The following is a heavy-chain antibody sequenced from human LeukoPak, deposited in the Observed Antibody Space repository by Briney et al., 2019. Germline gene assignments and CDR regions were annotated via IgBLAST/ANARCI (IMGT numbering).Heavy chain of an antibody. D-gene: IGHD3-3*01. CDR3: ARDSVEWYIFDY. CDR1: GFTFSSYW. V-gene: IGHV3-74*01. Sequence: GGSLRLSCAASGFTFSSYWMHWVRQAPGKGPVWVARTNRDGSSTAYADSVKGRFTISKDNAKNTLYLLMNSLRAEDTAVYYCARDSVEWYIFDYWGQGTLVIVSS. J-gene: IGHJ4*02. CDR2: TNRDGSST.